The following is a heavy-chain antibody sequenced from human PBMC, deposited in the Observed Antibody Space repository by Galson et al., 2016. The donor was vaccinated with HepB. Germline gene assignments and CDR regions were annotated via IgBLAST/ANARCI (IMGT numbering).Heavy chain of an antibody. D-gene: IGHD3-10*01. J-gene: IGHJ6*03. Sequence: SLRLSCAASGFTFSNFVMHWVRQAPGKGLEWVAVISTDGGIKIDRDSVRGRFTISRDNSKNTLYLEMNSLRVEDTAVYFCERDLTRGAPDYMDVWGKGTTVTVSS. CDR2: ISTDGGIK. CDR3: ERDLTRGAPDYMDV. V-gene: IGHV3-30*04. CDR1: GFTFSNFV.